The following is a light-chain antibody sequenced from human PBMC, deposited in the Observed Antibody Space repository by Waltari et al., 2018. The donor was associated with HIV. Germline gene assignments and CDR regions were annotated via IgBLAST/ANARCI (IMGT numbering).Light chain of an antibody. CDR2: AAS. J-gene: IGKJ4*01. CDR1: QAISNQ. V-gene: IGKV1-27*01. CDR3: QKFNSAPLT. Sequence: DIQMTKSPSSLSAFLGDRVTITCRASQAISNQLAWYQHKAGKVPKLLIYAASTLQSGVPSRFNGSGSGTDFTLTITNLQPEDIATYYCQKFNSAPLTFGGGTKVEIK.